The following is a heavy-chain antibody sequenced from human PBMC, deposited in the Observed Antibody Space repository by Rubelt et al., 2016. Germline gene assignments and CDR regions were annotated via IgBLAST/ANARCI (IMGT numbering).Heavy chain of an antibody. Sequence: GGGLVKPGGSLRLSCAASGLPFNLAWMSWVRQAPGKGLEWVATISQDGRQKYYGDSVQGRFTISRDNAQNSLSLQMNSLRAEDTSFYFCARDRDSSGGFDSWGQGTLVTVSS. CDR3: ARDRDSSGGFDS. CDR1: GLPFNLAW. D-gene: IGHD6-19*01. CDR2: ISQDGRQK. V-gene: IGHV3-7*03. J-gene: IGHJ4*02.